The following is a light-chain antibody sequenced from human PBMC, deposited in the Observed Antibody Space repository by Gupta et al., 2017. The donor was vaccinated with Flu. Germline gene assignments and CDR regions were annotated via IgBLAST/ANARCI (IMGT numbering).Light chain of an antibody. Sequence: TSQSPSSLSASAGDRVTITCRASQSIMTYLNWYQQKPGKTPKLLIYAGSNLQNGVPSGFSVGGSGTDFTLSIGRLQPEDFATYCCLHSDCSPPTFGQGTKLEVK. J-gene: IGKJ2*01. CDR1: QSIMTY. CDR3: LHSDCSPPT. V-gene: IGKV1-39*01. CDR2: AGS.